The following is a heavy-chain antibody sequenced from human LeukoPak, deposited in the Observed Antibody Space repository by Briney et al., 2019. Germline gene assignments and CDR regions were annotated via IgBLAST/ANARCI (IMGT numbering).Heavy chain of an antibody. V-gene: IGHV3-43*02. CDR2: ISGDGGST. Sequence: GGSLRLSCAASGFTVSSNYMTWVRQAPGKGLEWVSLISGDGGSTYYADSVKGRFTISRDNSKNSLYLQMNSLRTEDTALYYCAKDTGSSGRHDYFDYWGQGTLVTVSS. J-gene: IGHJ4*02. CDR3: AKDTGSSGRHDYFDY. D-gene: IGHD2-15*01. CDR1: GFTVSSNY.